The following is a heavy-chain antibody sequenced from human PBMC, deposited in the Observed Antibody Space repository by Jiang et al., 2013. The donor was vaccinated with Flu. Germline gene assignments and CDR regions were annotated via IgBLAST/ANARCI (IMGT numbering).Heavy chain of an antibody. CDR2: ISYDEVI. CDR3: ARPTEHIVVVTGFDY. Sequence: EWWSVISYDEVINTTPDSVKGRFTISRDNSKNTLYLQMNSLRAEDMAVYYCARPTEHIVVVTGFDYWGQGTLVTVSS. J-gene: IGHJ4*02. D-gene: IGHD2-21*02. V-gene: IGHV3-30*01.